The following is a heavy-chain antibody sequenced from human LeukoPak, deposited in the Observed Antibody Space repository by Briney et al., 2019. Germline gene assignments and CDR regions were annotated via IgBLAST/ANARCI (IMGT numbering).Heavy chain of an antibody. D-gene: IGHD6-13*01. CDR3: GVSSSWYYFDY. CDR1: GFTVSSNY. V-gene: IGHV3-53*01. CDR2: IYSGGST. Sequence: GGSLRLSCAASGFTVSSNYMSWVRQAPRKGLEWVSVIYSGGSTYYADSVKGRFTISRDNSKNTLYLQMNSLRAEDTAVYYCGVSSSWYYFDYWGQGTLVTVSS. J-gene: IGHJ4*02.